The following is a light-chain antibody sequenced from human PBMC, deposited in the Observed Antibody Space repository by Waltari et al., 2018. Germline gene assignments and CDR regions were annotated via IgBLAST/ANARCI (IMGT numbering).Light chain of an antibody. J-gene: IGKJ1*01. CDR2: KAS. V-gene: IGKV1-5*03. Sequence: DIQMTQSPSTLSASVGDRVTITCRASQSISSWLAWYQQKPGKAPKLLSDKASSLESGVPSRCSGSESGTEFTLTISSLQPDDFATYYCQQYNSYWTFGQGTKVEIK. CDR3: QQYNSYWT. CDR1: QSISSW.